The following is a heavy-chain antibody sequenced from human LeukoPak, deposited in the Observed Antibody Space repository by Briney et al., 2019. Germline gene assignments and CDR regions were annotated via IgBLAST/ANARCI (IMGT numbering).Heavy chain of an antibody. Sequence: GGSLRLSCAASGFDSSAYEMNWVRQSPGKGLEWVSSISSSSSYIYYADSVKGRFTISRDNAKNSLYLQMNSLRAEDTAVYYCARDGRAAAGTDYYYYMDVWGKGTTVTVSS. J-gene: IGHJ6*03. CDR3: ARDGRAAAGTDYYYYMDV. V-gene: IGHV3-21*01. D-gene: IGHD6-13*01. CDR2: ISSSSSYI. CDR1: GFDSSAYE.